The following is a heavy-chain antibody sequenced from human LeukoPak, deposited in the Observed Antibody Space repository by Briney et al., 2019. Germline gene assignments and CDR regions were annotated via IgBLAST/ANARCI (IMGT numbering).Heavy chain of an antibody. Sequence: GGSLRLSCAASGFTFSSYSMNWVRQAPGKGLEWVSYISSSSSTIYYADSVKGRFTISRDNSKNTLYLQMNSLRAEDTAAYYCAKAVLEYDSSGYFDYWGQGTLVTVSS. CDR3: AKAVLEYDSSGYFDY. CDR1: GFTFSSYS. J-gene: IGHJ4*02. CDR2: ISSSSSTI. V-gene: IGHV3-48*01. D-gene: IGHD3-22*01.